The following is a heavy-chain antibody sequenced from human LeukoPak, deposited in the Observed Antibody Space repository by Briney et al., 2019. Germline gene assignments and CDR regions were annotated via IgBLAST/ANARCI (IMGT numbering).Heavy chain of an antibody. Sequence: GGSLRLSCAASGFTLSDFWMSWVRQAPGKGLEWVANIDQDGSDKNYVGSVKGRFTISRDDATNSLFQQMNSLRAEDTAVYYCVRESIRGTRDFDYWGQGTLVTVSS. CDR1: GFTLSDFW. CDR2: IDQDGSDK. CDR3: VRESIRGTRDFDY. J-gene: IGHJ4*02. V-gene: IGHV3-7*01. D-gene: IGHD2-21*01.